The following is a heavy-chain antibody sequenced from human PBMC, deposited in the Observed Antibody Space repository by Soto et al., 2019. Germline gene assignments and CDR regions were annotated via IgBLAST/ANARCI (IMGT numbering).Heavy chain of an antibody. CDR3: AKDPRLELRGVDS. CDR1: GSTFSNYA. Sequence: GGSLSLSCASSGSTFSNYAMTWVRQAPGKGLEWVSTISGSGSATYYADSVKGRFTISRDNSKDTLYLEMNSMRAEDTAVYYCAKDPRLELRGVDSWGQGTLVTVSS. V-gene: IGHV3-23*01. D-gene: IGHD1-7*01. CDR2: ISGSGSAT. J-gene: IGHJ4*02.